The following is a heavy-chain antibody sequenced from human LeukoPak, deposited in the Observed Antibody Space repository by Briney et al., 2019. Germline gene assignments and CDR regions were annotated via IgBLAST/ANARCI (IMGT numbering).Heavy chain of an antibody. D-gene: IGHD6-19*01. J-gene: IGHJ4*02. CDR2: IHYSGST. V-gene: IGHV4-61*05. CDR3: ARRAYSSGYYYFDY. CDR1: GGSISSSSYY. Sequence: KSSETLSLTCTVSGGSISSSSYYWSWIRQPPGKGLEWLGYIHYSGSTNYNPSLKSRVTISVDTSKNQFSLKLSSVTAADTAVYYCARRAYSSGYYYFDYWGQGTQVTVSS.